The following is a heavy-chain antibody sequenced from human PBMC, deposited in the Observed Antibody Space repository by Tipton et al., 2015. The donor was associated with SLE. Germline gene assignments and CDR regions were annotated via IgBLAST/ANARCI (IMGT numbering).Heavy chain of an antibody. D-gene: IGHD2/OR15-2a*01. V-gene: IGHV4-59*11. J-gene: IGHJ4*02. CDR2: IYYSGST. CDR1: GGSISSHY. Sequence: TLSLTCTVSGGSISSHYWSWIRQPPGKGLEWIGYIYYSGSTNYNPSLKSRVTISLDTSKKQFSLKLSSVTAADTAVYFCARGQNRVAYFDYWGQGTLVTVSS. CDR3: ARGQNRVAYFDY.